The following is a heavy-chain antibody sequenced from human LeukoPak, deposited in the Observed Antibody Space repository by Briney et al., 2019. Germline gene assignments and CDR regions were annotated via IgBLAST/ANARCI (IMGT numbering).Heavy chain of an antibody. J-gene: IGHJ3*02. V-gene: IGHV4-39*07. Sequence: SETLSLTCTVSGGSISSSSYYWGWIRQPPGKGLEWIGSIYYSGSTYYNPSLKSRVTISVDTSKNQFSLKLSSVTAADTAAYYCEGSVTNAFDIWGQGTMVTVSS. CDR1: GGSISSSSYY. CDR2: IYYSGST. CDR3: EGSVTNAFDI.